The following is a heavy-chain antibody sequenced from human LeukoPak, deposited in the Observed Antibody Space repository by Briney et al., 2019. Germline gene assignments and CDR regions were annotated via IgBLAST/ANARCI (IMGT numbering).Heavy chain of an antibody. J-gene: IGHJ4*02. CDR1: GYTFTGYY. D-gene: IGHD2-21*02. CDR3: ARGPPEHIVVVTAIPGDY. Sequence: GASVKVSCKASGYTFTGYYMHWVRQAPGQGLEWMGWINPNSGGTNYAQKFQGRVTMTRDTSISTAYMELSRLRSDDTAVYYCARGPPEHIVVVTAIPGDYWGQGTLVTVSS. V-gene: IGHV1-2*02. CDR2: INPNSGGT.